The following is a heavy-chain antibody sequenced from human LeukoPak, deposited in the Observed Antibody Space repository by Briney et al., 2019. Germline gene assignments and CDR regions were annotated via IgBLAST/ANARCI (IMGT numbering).Heavy chain of an antibody. Sequence: KPSETLSLTCTVFGGSISSYYWSWIRQPPGKGLEWIGYIYYSGSTNYNPSLKSRVTISVDTSKNQFSLKLSSVTAADTAVYYCARHTPGGDPLRFLSPWGQGTLVTVSS. CDR3: ARHTPGGDPLRFLSP. V-gene: IGHV4-59*08. D-gene: IGHD3-3*01. J-gene: IGHJ4*02. CDR1: GGSISSYY. CDR2: IYYSGST.